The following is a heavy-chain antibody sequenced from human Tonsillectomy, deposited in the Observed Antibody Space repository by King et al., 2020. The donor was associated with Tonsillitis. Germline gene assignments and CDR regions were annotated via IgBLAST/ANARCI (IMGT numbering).Heavy chain of an antibody. Sequence: VQLQESGPGLVKPSETLSLTCTVSGGSVSSGSYYWSWIRQPPGKGLEWIGYIYYSGSTNYNPSLKSRVTISVDTSKNQFSLKLSSGTAADTAVYYCARMWEWIPDYWGQGTLVTVSS. J-gene: IGHJ4*02. V-gene: IGHV4-61*01. CDR3: ARMWEWIPDY. D-gene: IGHD1-26*01. CDR1: GGSVSSGSYY. CDR2: IYYSGST.